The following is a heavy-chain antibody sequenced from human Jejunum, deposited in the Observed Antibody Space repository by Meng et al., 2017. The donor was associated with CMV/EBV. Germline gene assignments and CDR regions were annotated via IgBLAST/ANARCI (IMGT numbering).Heavy chain of an antibody. CDR2: ISYDGSNK. CDR1: GFTFSSYG. CDR3: AKDRGAGYNYEGSSHFDY. V-gene: IGHV3-30*18. J-gene: IGHJ4*02. D-gene: IGHD1-20*01. Sequence: GGSLRLSCAASGFTFSSYGMHWVRQAPGKGLEWVAVISYDGSNKYYADSVKGRFTISRDNSKNTLYLQMNSLRAEDTAVYYCAKDRGAGYNYEGSSHFDYWGQGTLVTVSS.